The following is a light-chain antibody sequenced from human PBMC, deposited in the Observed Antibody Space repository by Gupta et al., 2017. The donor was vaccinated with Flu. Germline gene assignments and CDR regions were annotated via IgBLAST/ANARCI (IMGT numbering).Light chain of an antibody. J-gene: IGLJ3*02. CDR2: GNS. CDR3: QSYDSGLSASV. V-gene: IGLV1-40*01. CDR1: SSNVGAGYD. Sequence: QSVLTQPPSVSGAPGQRVTISCTASSSNVGAGYDVHWYQQVPGTAPKLLIYGNSNRPSGVPDRFSGSKSGTSASLAITGLQAEDEADYYCQSYDSGLSASVFGGGTRLTVL.